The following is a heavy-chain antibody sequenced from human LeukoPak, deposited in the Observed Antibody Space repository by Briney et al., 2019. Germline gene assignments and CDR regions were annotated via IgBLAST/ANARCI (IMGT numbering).Heavy chain of an antibody. CDR1: GFTFSNAW. CDR2: INSKSDGGPT. Sequence: TGGSLRLSCIASGFTFSNAWMSWVRQVPGKGLEWIGRINSKSDGGPTVYTAPVKGSFSISRDDSKNTLFLQMNSLQTDDTAVYYCATGPLDYWGQGALVTVSS. CDR3: ATGPLDY. J-gene: IGHJ4*02. V-gene: IGHV3-15*01.